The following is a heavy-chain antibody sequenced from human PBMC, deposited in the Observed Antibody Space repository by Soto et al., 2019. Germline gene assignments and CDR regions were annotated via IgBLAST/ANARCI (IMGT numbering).Heavy chain of an antibody. CDR3: AGDGVSSGLLYGLDV. J-gene: IGHJ6*02. Sequence: SLTLSCTVSGFTISSYDKYWVSQDPPKVLEWVAVRRYYGSNKNYAASVKGRFTISRDNSENTLYLQMNSLRVEDTAVYYCAGDGVSSGLLYGLDVWGQGTTVTVSS. V-gene: IGHV3-33*07. CDR1: GFTISSYD. D-gene: IGHD3-22*01. CDR2: RRYYGSNK.